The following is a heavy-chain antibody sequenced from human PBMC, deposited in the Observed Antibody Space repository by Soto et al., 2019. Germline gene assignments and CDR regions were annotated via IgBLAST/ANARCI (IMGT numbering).Heavy chain of an antibody. CDR1: RGYVNTFH. CDR2: IFPNGNT. D-gene: IGHD4-4*01. V-gene: IGHV4-4*07. J-gene: IGHJ6*02. Sequence: ASETLSLTCTVSRGYVNTFHWSWVRQPAGKGLEWIGRIFPNGNTDYSPSLKSRVTLSVDTSKNQISLNLTSVTAADMAVYYCARDGDGRMTTNPYYYNGMDVWGPGTTVTVSS. CDR3: ARDGDGRMTTNPYYYNGMDV.